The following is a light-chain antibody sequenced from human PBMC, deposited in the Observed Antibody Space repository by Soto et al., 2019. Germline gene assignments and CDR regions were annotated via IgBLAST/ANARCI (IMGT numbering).Light chain of an antibody. CDR3: VSFAGGTYV. V-gene: IGLV2-11*01. J-gene: IGLJ1*01. Sequence: QSALTQPRSVSGSPGQSVTISCTGAGSDVSGYNFLSWYQQYPGKAPKVIIYDVNKRPSGVPDRFFGSKSGNTASLTVSGLQAEDEADYYCVSFAGGTYVFGTGTKVTVL. CDR1: GSDVSGYNF. CDR2: DVN.